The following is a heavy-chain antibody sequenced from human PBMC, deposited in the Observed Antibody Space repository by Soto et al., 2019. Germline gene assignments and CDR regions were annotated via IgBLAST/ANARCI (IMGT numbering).Heavy chain of an antibody. V-gene: IGHV3-11*01. CDR2: ISSSGSTI. CDR3: ARELGYYFGSGSYQNWFDP. CDR1: GFTFSDYY. J-gene: IGHJ5*02. D-gene: IGHD3-10*01. Sequence: QVQLVESGGGLVKPGGSLRLSCAASGFTFSDYYMSWIRQAPGKGLEWVSYISSSGSTIYYADSVKGRFTISMVNAKNALYLPMNSLRAEDTAVYYCARELGYYFGSGSYQNWFDPWGQGTLVTVSS.